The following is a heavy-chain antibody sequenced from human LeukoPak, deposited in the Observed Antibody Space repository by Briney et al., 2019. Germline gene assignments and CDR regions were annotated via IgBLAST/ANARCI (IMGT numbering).Heavy chain of an antibody. Sequence: WASVKVSCKASGYTFTGYYMHWVRQAPGQGLEWMGWINPNSGGTNYAQKFQGRVTMTRDTSISTAYMELSRLRSDDTAVYYCARSSYYYDSSGYDPTFDYWGQGTLVTVSS. J-gene: IGHJ4*02. CDR2: INPNSGGT. D-gene: IGHD3-22*01. V-gene: IGHV1-2*02. CDR3: ARSSYYYDSSGYDPTFDY. CDR1: GYTFTGYY.